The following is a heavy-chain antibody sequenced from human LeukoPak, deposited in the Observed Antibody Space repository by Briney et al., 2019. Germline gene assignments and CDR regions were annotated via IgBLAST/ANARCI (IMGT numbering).Heavy chain of an antibody. D-gene: IGHD6-6*01. CDR2: ISGNGGNT. V-gene: IGHV3-64D*09. Sequence: GSLRLSCSASGFTFSSYAMHWVRQAPGKGLEYVSAISGNGGNTYYADSLKGRFTISRDNSKNTLYLQMSSLRVEDTAVYYCVITSATGPLDYWGQGTLVTVSS. CDR3: VITSATGPLDY. CDR1: GFTFSSYA. J-gene: IGHJ4*02.